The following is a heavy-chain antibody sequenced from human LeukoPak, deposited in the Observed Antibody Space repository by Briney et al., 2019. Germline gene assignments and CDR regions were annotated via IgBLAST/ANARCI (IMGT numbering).Heavy chain of an antibody. J-gene: IGHJ4*02. V-gene: IGHV4-59*08. D-gene: IGHD5-18*01. CDR3: ARASQLWSPFHY. Sequence: PSETLSLTCTVSGGSISSYYWSWIRQPPGKGLEWIGYIYYSGSTNYNPSLKSRVTISVDTSKNQFSLKLSSVTAADTAVYYCARASQLWSPFHYWGQGTLVTVSS. CDR2: IYYSGST. CDR1: GGSISSYY.